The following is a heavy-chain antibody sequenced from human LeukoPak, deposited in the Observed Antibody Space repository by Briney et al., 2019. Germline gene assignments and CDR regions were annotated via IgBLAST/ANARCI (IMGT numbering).Heavy chain of an antibody. V-gene: IGHV4-59*08. Sequence: SETLSLTCTVSDGSISSYYWSWIRQPPWKGLEWIGYIYYSGSTNYNPSLKSRVTISVDTSKNQFSLKLSSVTAADTAVYYCARLGLYGDYPHYWGQGTLVTVSS. D-gene: IGHD4-17*01. CDR1: DGSISSYY. CDR3: ARLGLYGDYPHY. CDR2: IYYSGST. J-gene: IGHJ4*02.